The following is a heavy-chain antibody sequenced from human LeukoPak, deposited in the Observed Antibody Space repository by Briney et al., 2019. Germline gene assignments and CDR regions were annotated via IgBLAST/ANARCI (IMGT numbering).Heavy chain of an antibody. V-gene: IGHV4-59*12. CDR2: IYHSGST. J-gene: IGHJ4*02. D-gene: IGHD3-3*01. Sequence: PSETLSLTCTVSGGSISSYYWSWIRQPPGKGLEWIGYIYHSGSTYYNPSLKSRVTISVDRSKNQFSLKLSSVTAADTAVYYCARGSNYDFWSGPDYWGQGTLVTVSS. CDR3: ARGSNYDFWSGPDY. CDR1: GGSISSYY.